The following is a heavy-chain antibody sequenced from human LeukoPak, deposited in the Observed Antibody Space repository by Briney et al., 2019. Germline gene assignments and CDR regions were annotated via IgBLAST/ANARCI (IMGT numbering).Heavy chain of an antibody. J-gene: IGHJ5*02. CDR3: TRAVVVTATTHNWFDP. V-gene: IGHV3-73*01. Sequence: PGGSLRLSCAASGFTFSGSAMHWVRQASGKGLEWVGRIRSKANNYATAYAASVKGRFTISRDDSKNTAYLQMNSLKTEDTAVYYCTRAVVVTATTHNWFDPWGQGTLVTVSS. CDR2: IRSKANNYAT. D-gene: IGHD2-21*02. CDR1: GFTFSGSA.